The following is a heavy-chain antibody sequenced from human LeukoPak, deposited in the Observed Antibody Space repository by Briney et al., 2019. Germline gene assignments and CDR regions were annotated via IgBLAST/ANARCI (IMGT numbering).Heavy chain of an antibody. D-gene: IGHD3-22*01. CDR2: FYRGGST. CDR3: ARYYDSSGYTQGAFDI. V-gene: IGHV3-66*02. Sequence: PGRSLRLSCAASGFSVSTNFMSWVRQAPGKGLEWVSSFYRGGSTRYVDSVKGRFTTSRDHSKNTMYLQMNSLRVEDTAVYYCARYYDSSGYTQGAFDIWGQGTMVTVS. J-gene: IGHJ3*02. CDR1: GFSVSTNF.